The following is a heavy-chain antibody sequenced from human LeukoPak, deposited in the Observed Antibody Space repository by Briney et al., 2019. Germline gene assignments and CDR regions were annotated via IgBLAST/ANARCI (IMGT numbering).Heavy chain of an antibody. CDR3: GKGFSKRYLGWLLQH. J-gene: IGHJ1*01. D-gene: IGHD3-9*01. CDR1: GFTFDDYA. Sequence: PGGSLRLSCAASGFTFDDYAMHWVRQAPGKGLEWVSGISWNGGNIHYADSVKGRFTISRDNAKNSLYLQMNSLRAEDTAFYYCGKGFSKRYLGWLLQHWGQGTLVTVSS. V-gene: IGHV3-9*01. CDR2: ISWNGGNI.